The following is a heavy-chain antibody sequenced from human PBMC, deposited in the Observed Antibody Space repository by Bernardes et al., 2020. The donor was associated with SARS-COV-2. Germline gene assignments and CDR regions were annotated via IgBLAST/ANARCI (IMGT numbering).Heavy chain of an antibody. CDR3: ATEDGEWLES. J-gene: IGHJ5*01. CDR2: IWHDGSRE. Sequence: GGSLRLSCAASGFSVSTYGMHWVRQAPGKGLEWVAVIWHDGSREYYVDSVKGRFAISRDNSNNTLYLQMNNLRVEDTALYRCATEDGEWLESWGQGTLVTVSS. CDR1: GFSVSTYG. V-gene: IGHV3-33*01. D-gene: IGHD4-17*01.